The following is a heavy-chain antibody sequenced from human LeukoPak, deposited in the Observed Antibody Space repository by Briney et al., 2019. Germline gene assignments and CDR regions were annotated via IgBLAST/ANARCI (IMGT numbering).Heavy chain of an antibody. J-gene: IGHJ4*02. V-gene: IGHV4-59*01. D-gene: IGHD6-19*01. CDR1: GGSISSYY. Sequence: SETLSLTFTVSGGSISSYYLSWIRQPPGKGLEWIGYIYYSGSTNYNPSLKSRVTISVDTSKNQFSLKLSSVTAADTAVYYCARGGPIDSSVGYWGQGTLVTVSS. CDR2: IYYSGST. CDR3: ARGGPIDSSVGY.